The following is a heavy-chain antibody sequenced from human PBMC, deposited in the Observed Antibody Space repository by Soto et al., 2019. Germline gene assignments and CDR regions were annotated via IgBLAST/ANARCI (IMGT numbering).Heavy chain of an antibody. CDR3: AKDHVYGGSFDY. Sequence: QVQLVESGGGVVQPGRSLRLSCAASGFTFSSYGMHWVRQAPGKGLEWVAVISYDGSNKYYADSVKGRFTISRDNSKNTLYLQMNSLRAEDTAVYYCAKDHVYGGSFDYWGQGTLVTVSS. V-gene: IGHV3-30*18. CDR2: ISYDGSNK. D-gene: IGHD2-15*01. J-gene: IGHJ4*02. CDR1: GFTFSSYG.